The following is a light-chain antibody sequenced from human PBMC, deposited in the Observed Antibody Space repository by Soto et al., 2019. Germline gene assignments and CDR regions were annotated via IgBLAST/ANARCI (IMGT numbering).Light chain of an antibody. V-gene: IGKV3-20*01. CDR1: QSVSSSY. CDR3: RQYDSSPIT. Sequence: EIVLTQSPGTLSLSPGERATLSCRASQSVSSSYLAWYQQKPGQAPRLLIYGASSRATGIPDRCSGSGSGTHFTRTISRLEPEDCAVYYCRQYDSSPITFGQGTRLEIK. CDR2: GAS. J-gene: IGKJ5*01.